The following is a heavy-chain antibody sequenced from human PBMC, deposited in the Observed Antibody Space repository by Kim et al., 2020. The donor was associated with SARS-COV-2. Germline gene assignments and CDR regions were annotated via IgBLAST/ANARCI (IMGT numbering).Heavy chain of an antibody. Sequence: GGSLRLSCVVSGFTLRKNWMSWVRLAPGKGLEWVAMKKADGSEEHYADSVKGRYTMSRDNGKNSLYLEMSSLRAEDTAIYYCASLDSAQVPGVIWGQGPL. CDR3: ASLDSAQVPGVI. V-gene: IGHV3-7*03. D-gene: IGHD3-10*01. CDR1: GFTLRKNW. J-gene: IGHJ4*02. CDR2: KKADGSEE.